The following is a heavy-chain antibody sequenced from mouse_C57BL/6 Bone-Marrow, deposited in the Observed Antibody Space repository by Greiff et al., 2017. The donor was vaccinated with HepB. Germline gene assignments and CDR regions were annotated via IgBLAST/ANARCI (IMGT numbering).Heavy chain of an antibody. CDR1: GYAFSSSW. J-gene: IGHJ4*01. CDR3: ARWAALVAMDY. CDR2: IYPGDGDT. D-gene: IGHD6-1*01. V-gene: IGHV1-82*01. Sequence: QVQLQQSGPELVKPGASVKISCKASGYAFSSSWMNWVKQRPGKGLEWIGRIYPGDGDTNYNGKFKGKATLTADKSSSTAYMQLSSLTSEDSAVYFCARWAALVAMDYWGQGTSVTVSS.